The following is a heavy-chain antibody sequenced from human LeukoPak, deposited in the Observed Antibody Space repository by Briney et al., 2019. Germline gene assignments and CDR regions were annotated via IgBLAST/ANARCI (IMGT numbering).Heavy chain of an antibody. CDR1: GGSISSYY. D-gene: IGHD4-17*01. Sequence: SETLSLTCTVSGGSISSYYWSWIRQPPGKGLEWIGYIYYSGSTNYNPSLKSRVTISVDTSKNQFSLKLSSVTAADTAVYYCARGRNTVTIPSTWFDPWGQGTLVTVSS. V-gene: IGHV4-59*01. J-gene: IGHJ5*02. CDR2: IYYSGST. CDR3: ARGRNTVTIPSTWFDP.